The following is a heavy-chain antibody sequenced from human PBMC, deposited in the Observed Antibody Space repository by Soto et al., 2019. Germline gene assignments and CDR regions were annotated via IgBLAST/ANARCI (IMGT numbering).Heavy chain of an antibody. CDR3: ARQGSWPYYYYGLDV. CDR1: GYTFTTSG. D-gene: IGHD1-26*01. CDR2: ISTYNGDT. J-gene: IGHJ6*02. V-gene: IGHV1-18*01. Sequence: QVQLVQSGPEVKKPGASVKVSCEASGYTFTTSGISWVRQAPGQGLEWMGWISTYNGDTNSAQKFQGSVNMTADTPTGTVYMELMSLKSDATAVYYCARQGSWPYYYYGLDVWGQGTTVTVSS.